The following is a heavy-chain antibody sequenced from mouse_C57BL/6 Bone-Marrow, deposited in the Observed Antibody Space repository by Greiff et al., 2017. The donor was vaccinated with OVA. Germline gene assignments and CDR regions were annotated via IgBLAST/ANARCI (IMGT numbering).Heavy chain of an antibody. V-gene: IGHV1-54*01. CDR3: ARSAYYYGSSRFDY. CDR2: INPGSGGT. Sequence: QVQLKESGAELVRPGTSVKVSCNASGYAFTNYLIEWVKQRPGQGLEWIGVINPGSGGTNYNEKFKGKATLTADKSSSTAYMQLSSLTSEDSAVYFCARSAYYYGSSRFDYWGQGTTLTVSS. D-gene: IGHD1-1*01. CDR1: GYAFTNYL. J-gene: IGHJ2*01.